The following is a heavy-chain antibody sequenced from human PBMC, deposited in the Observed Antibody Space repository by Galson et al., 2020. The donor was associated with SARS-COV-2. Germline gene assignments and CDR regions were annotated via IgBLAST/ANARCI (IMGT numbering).Heavy chain of an antibody. CDR2: INPTSGGT. V-gene: IGHV1-2*02. CDR3: SRLRYYDVLTGYSVDV. Sequence: ASVKVSCKASGYTFTDYYIHWVRQAPGQGLQWMGWINPTSGGTNYAQKFEGRVTMTRDTSITTAYMELSRLRADDTDVDYCSRLRYYDVLTGYSVDVWGQGTMVNVSS. J-gene: IGHJ6*02. D-gene: IGHD3-9*01. CDR1: GYTFTDYY.